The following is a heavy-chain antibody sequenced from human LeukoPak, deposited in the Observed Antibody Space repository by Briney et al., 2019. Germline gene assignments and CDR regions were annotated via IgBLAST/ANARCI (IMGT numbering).Heavy chain of an antibody. CDR3: ASSVVDIVAYYYFDY. Sequence: GGSLRLSCAASGFTFSSYAMHWVRQAPGKGLEWVSSISSSSSYIYYADSVKGRFTISRDNAKNSLYLQMNSLRAEDTALYYCASSVVDIVAYYYFDYWGQGTLVTVSS. CDR1: GFTFSSYA. D-gene: IGHD5-12*01. V-gene: IGHV3-21*01. CDR2: ISSSSSYI. J-gene: IGHJ4*02.